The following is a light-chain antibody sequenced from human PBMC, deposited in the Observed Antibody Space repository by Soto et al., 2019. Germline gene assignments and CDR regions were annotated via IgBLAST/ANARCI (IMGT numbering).Light chain of an antibody. J-gene: IGKJ2*01. CDR2: DAS. V-gene: IGKV1-5*01. CDR1: QSVSSW. CDR3: QQYNSYPNT. Sequence: IRMTQSPSTLSASVGDRVTITCRASQSVSSWLAWYQQKPGKAPKLLIYDASNLESGVPSTFGGSGSGTEFTLTISSLQPDDVATYFCQQYNSYPNTFGQGTKVDIK.